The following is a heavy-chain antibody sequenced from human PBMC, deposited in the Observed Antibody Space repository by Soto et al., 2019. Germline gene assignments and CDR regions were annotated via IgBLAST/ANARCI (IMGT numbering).Heavy chain of an antibody. Sequence: QVQLVESGGGVVQPGRSLRLSCAASGFSFSSFSMHWVRQAPGKGLEWVAVISFDGSNKYYADSVKGRFTISRDNSKNPLHLQMNSLRAEDTAVYYCAKDRRAGQWLAYFDYWGQGTLVTVSS. CDR2: ISFDGSNK. D-gene: IGHD6-19*01. V-gene: IGHV3-30*18. CDR1: GFSFSSFS. J-gene: IGHJ4*02. CDR3: AKDRRAGQWLAYFDY.